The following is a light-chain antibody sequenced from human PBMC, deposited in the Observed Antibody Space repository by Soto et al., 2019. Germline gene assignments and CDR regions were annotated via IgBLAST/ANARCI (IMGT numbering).Light chain of an antibody. CDR2: EVS. CDR3: SSYAGSNIDYV. J-gene: IGLJ1*01. V-gene: IGLV2-8*01. CDR1: SSDVGGYKY. Sequence: QSALTQPPSASGSPGQSVTISCTGTSSDVGGYKYVSWYQQHPGKVPKLMIYEVSKRPSGVPDRFSGSKSGNTASLTVSGLQAEYEADYYCSSYAGSNIDYVFGNGTKLTVL.